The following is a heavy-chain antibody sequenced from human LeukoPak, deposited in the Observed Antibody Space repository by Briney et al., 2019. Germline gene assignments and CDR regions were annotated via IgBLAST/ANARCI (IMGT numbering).Heavy chain of an antibody. J-gene: IGHJ4*02. CDR2: ISTNGGST. CDR3: ARWGSTSCYDY. D-gene: IGHD2-2*01. Sequence: SGGSLRLSCAASGFTFSSYAMHWVRQAPGKGLEYVSAISTNGGSTYYANSVKGRFTISRDNSKNTLCLQMGSVRAEDMAVYYCARWGSTSCYDYWGQGTLVTVSS. V-gene: IGHV3-64*01. CDR1: GFTFSSYA.